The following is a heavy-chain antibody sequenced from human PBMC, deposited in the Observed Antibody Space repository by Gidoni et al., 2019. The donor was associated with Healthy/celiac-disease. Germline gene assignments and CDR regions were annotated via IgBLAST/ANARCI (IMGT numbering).Heavy chain of an antibody. V-gene: IGHV3-9*02. D-gene: IGHD6-6*01. CDR2: ISWNSGSI. CDR1: GFTSDDYA. CDR3: AKDIEQLAEYYFDY. Sequence: DVQLVVSGGVLVQPGSSLRLSCAASGFTSDDYAMHWVRQAPGKGLEWVSGISWNSGSIGYADSVKGRFNISRDNAKNSLYLQMNSLRAEDTALYYCAKDIEQLAEYYFDYWGQGTLVTVSS. J-gene: IGHJ4*02.